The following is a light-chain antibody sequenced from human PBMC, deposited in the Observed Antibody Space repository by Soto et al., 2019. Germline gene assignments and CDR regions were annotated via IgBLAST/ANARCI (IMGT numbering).Light chain of an antibody. CDR1: QSVFYSSNNKNY. J-gene: IGKJ1*01. CDR2: WAS. CDR3: QQYYSTPPT. V-gene: IGKV4-1*01. Sequence: DIVMTQSPDSLAVSLGERATINCKSSQSVFYSSNNKNYLAWYQQKVGQPPKLLIYWASTRESGVPDRFSGSGYGTDFTLTIRSLQAEDVEVYYCQQYYSTPPTFGHGTKVEI.